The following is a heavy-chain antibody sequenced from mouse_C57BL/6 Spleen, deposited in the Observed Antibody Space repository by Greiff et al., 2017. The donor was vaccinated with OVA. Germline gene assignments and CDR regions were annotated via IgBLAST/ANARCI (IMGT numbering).Heavy chain of an antibody. V-gene: IGHV5-4*03. D-gene: IGHD3-2*02. Sequence: EVKLMESGGGLVKPGGSLKLSCAASGFTFSSYAMSWVRQTPEKRLEWVATISAGGSYTYYPDNVKGRFTISIDNAKNNLYLQMSHLKSEDTAMYYCASGNSSGYFDDWGPGTTLTVSS. CDR3: ASGNSSGYFDD. CDR1: GFTFSSYA. J-gene: IGHJ2*01. CDR2: ISAGGSYT.